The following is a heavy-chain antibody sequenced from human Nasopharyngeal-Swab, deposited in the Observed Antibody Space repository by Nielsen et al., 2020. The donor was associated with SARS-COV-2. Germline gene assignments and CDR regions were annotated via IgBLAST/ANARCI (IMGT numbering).Heavy chain of an antibody. D-gene: IGHD3-10*01. V-gene: IGHV3-30-3*01. CDR3: ARVVLLWFGELSSGMDV. CDR2: ISYDGSNK. CDR1: GFTFSSYA. Sequence: GESLKISCAASGFTFSSYAMHWVRQAPGKGPEWVAVISYDGSNKYYADSVKGRFTISRDNSKNTLYLQMNSLRAEDTAVYYCARVVLLWFGELSSGMDVWGQGTTVTVSS. J-gene: IGHJ6*02.